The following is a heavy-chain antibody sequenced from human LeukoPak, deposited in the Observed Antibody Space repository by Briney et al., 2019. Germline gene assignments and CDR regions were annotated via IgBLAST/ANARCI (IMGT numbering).Heavy chain of an antibody. CDR2: ISAYNGNT. CDR3: AREGGGTLID. CDR1: GYTFTSYG. V-gene: IGHV1-18*01. J-gene: IGHJ4*02. Sequence: AASVKVSCKASGYTFTSYGISWVRQAPGQGLEWMGWISAYNGNTNYAQKLQGRVTITADKSTSTAYMELSSLRSEDTAVYYCAREGGGTLIDWGQGTLVTVSS. D-gene: IGHD1-26*01.